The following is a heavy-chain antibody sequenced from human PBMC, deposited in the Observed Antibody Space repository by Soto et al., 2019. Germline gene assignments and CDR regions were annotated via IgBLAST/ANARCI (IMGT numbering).Heavy chain of an antibody. V-gene: IGHV4-30-2*01. J-gene: IGHJ4*02. D-gene: IGHD3-9*01. CDR3: ARAPYDIRGYYFDY. CDR1: GGSISSGGYS. Sequence: QLQLQESGSGLVKPSQTLSLTCAVSGGSISSGGYSWSWIRQPPGKGLEWIGYIYHSGSTYYNPSLKSRVTISVDRSKNQFSLKLSSVTAADTAVYYCARAPYDIRGYYFDYWGQGTLVTVSS. CDR2: IYHSGST.